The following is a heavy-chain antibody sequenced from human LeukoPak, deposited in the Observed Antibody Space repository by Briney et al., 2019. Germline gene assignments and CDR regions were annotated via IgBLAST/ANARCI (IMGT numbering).Heavy chain of an antibody. CDR2: INSDGSST. D-gene: IGHD3-10*01. V-gene: IGHV3-74*01. CDR3: ARGGPNYYGSGSNPFDY. J-gene: IGHJ4*02. CDR1: GFTFSSYW. Sequence: GGSLRLSCAASGFTFSSYWMHWVRQAPGKGLVWVSRINSDGSSTSYADSVKGRFTISRDNAKNTLYLQMNSLRAEDTAVYYCARGGPNYYGSGSNPFDYWGQGTLVTVSS.